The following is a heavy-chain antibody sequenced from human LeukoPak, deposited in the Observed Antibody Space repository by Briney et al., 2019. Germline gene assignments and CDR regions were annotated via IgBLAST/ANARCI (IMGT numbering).Heavy chain of an antibody. CDR1: GFTFSRYG. Sequence: AGRPLRLSCAASGFTFSRYGMHWVRQAPGKGLEWVAVIWYDGSNKYYADSVRGRFTTSRDNSKNTLYLQLSSLRAEDTAVYYCARDKEASSSWYTNSFDPWGQGTLVTVSS. V-gene: IGHV3-33*01. D-gene: IGHD6-13*01. CDR3: ARDKEASSSWYTNSFDP. CDR2: IWYDGSNK. J-gene: IGHJ5*02.